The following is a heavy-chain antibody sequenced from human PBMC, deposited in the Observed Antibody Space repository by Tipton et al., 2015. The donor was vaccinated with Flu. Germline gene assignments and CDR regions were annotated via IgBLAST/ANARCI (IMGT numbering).Heavy chain of an antibody. CDR3: ARALNSGREYTFDI. CDR2: ISQSGTA. Sequence: TLFLTCTVSGYSISSGYYWGWIRQSPGTGLQWIATISQSGTAYYNPSLRSRVTISVDTTKNLFSLNLSSVTATDTAVYYCARALNSGREYTFDIWGRGTVGTVSS. CDR1: GYSISSGYY. J-gene: IGHJ3*02. V-gene: IGHV4-38-2*02. D-gene: IGHD1-26*01.